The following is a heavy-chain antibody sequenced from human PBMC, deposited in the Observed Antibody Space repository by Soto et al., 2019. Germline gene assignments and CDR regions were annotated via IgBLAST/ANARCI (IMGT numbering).Heavy chain of an antibody. D-gene: IGHD4-4*01. V-gene: IGHV3-66*01. CDR1: GFSVSSNY. J-gene: IGHJ4*02. CDR3: ARVGRRGYSSENLRFDY. Sequence: DAQLVESGGGLVQPGGSLRLSCAASGFSVSSNYMTWVRQNPGKGLEWVSLIYAAGSTYYADSVKGRFTISRDNSKNTLYLQMNSLRAEDTAVYFCARVGRRGYSSENLRFDYWGQGTLVTVSS. CDR2: IYAAGST.